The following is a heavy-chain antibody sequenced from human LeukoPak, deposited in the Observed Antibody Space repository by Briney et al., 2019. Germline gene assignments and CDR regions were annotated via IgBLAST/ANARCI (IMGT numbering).Heavy chain of an antibody. J-gene: IGHJ4*02. Sequence: PGRSLRLSCAASGFTFSSYGMHWVRQAPGKGLEWVAVISYDGSNKYYADSVKGRFTISRDNSKNTLYLQMNSLRAEDTAVYYCARAVADPQAPGAIVDYWGQGTLVTVSS. CDR2: ISYDGSNK. CDR3: ARAVADPQAPGAIVDY. V-gene: IGHV3-30*03. CDR1: GFTFSSYG. D-gene: IGHD6-19*01.